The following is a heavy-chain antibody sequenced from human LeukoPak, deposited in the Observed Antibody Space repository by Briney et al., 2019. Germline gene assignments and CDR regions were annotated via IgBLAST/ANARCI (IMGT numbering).Heavy chain of an antibody. CDR2: INHSGST. D-gene: IGHD3-10*01. CDR1: GGSFSGYY. Sequence: PSETLSLTCAVYGGSFSGYYWSWIRQPPGKGLEWIGEINHSGSTNYNPSLKSRVTISVDTSKNQFSLKLSSVTAADTAVYYCARLYGSGVLRAFDIWGQGTMVTVSS. J-gene: IGHJ3*02. V-gene: IGHV4-34*01. CDR3: ARLYGSGVLRAFDI.